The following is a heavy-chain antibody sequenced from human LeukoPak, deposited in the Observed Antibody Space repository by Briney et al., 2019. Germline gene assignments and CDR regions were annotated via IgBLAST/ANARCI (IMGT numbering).Heavy chain of an antibody. J-gene: IGHJ4*02. D-gene: IGHD6-19*01. Sequence: PGGSLRLSCAASGFTFTTFWMSWVRQAPGKELEWVANIKQDGSERYYVDSVKGRFTISRDNAKNSLYLQMNSLRAEDTGVYYCAGSGWQVYLDYWGQGALVTVPS. CDR1: GFTFTTFW. V-gene: IGHV3-7*01. CDR2: IKQDGSER. CDR3: AGSGWQVYLDY.